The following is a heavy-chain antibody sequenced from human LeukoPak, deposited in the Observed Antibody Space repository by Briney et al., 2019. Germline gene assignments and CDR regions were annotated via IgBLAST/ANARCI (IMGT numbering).Heavy chain of an antibody. J-gene: IGHJ6*03. V-gene: IGHV1-69*05. CDR2: IIPFLGTT. CDR1: RGTFSSYG. Sequence: SVKVSCKASRGTFSSYGVSLVGQAPGQPLEGMGGIIPFLGTTNYAQKFQDRVTVTTDESTSTAYMELSSLRSEATAVYSCERDGARSSSHRTLYYYIDVCGKGTTVTVSS. CDR3: ERDGARSSSHRTLYYYIDV. D-gene: IGHD6-6*01.